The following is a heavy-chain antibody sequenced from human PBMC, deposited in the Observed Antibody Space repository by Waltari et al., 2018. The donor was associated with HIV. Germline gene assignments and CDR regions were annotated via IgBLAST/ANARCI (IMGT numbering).Heavy chain of an antibody. D-gene: IGHD2-2*01. CDR1: GFIFRTLS. CDR2: SSSSSTTI. J-gene: IGHJ4*02. V-gene: IGHV3-48*01. Sequence: EVQLVESGGGLVQPGGSLGLSVAASGFIFRTLSMYWVRQAPGKGLELVSHSSSSSTTIYDTDSVKGRFTISRDNAKNSLYLQMNSLRAEDTAVYYCASDYCSSTSCTVDYWGQGTLVTVSS. CDR3: ASDYCSSTSCTVDY.